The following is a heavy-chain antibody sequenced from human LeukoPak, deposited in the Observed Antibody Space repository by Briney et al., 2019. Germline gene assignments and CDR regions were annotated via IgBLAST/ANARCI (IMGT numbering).Heavy chain of an antibody. D-gene: IGHD5-24*01. CDR1: GGSVSSGSYY. CDR3: ARGARDGYNP. Sequence: SETLSLTCTVSGGSVSSGSYYWSWIRQPPGKGLEWIGYIYYSGSTNYNPSLKSRVTISVDTSKNQFSLKLSSVTAADTAVYYCARGARDGYNPRGQGTLVTVSS. J-gene: IGHJ4*02. CDR2: IYYSGST. V-gene: IGHV4-61*01.